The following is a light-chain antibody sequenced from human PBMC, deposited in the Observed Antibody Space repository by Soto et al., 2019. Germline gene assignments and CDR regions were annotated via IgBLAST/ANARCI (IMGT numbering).Light chain of an antibody. CDR3: MQSIQLTLT. CDR2: EVS. V-gene: IGKV2D-29*01. J-gene: IGKJ4*01. CDR1: QSLLHSDGKTY. Sequence: DIVMTQTPLSLSVTPGQPASISCKSIQSLLHSDGKTYLYWYLKKPGQPPQLXIYEVSTRFSGVPDRFSGSVSGTDFKLKISRVEAEEGGVYEGMQSIQLTLTFCGLTKVEIK.